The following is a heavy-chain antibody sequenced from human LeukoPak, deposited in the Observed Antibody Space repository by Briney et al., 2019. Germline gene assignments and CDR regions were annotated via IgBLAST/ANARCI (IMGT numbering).Heavy chain of an antibody. D-gene: IGHD1-26*01. J-gene: IGHJ4*02. CDR1: GGSLSSCGYY. CDR3: GRIEYSGPLDY. V-gene: IGHV4-39*07. CDR2: INHSGST. Sequence: PKETLSLTCTVSGGSLSSCGYYWSWIRQPPGKGLEWIWEINHSGSTNYYPSLKGRVTVSVDTSKNQFSLRLSSLTAADTAVYYCGRIEYSGPLDYWGQGTLVTVSS.